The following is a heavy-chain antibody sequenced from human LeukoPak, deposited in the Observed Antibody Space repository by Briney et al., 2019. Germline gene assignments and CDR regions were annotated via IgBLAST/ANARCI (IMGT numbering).Heavy chain of an antibody. Sequence: SETLSLTCTVSGGSISSYYWTWIRQSAGKGLEWIGRTHPSGSTNYNPSLESRVTMSVDTSKNQFSLKVTSVTATDTGVYYCARAPEFSSGWLLDCWGQGSLVTVSS. D-gene: IGHD6-19*01. V-gene: IGHV4-4*07. CDR2: THPSGST. CDR1: GGSISSYY. J-gene: IGHJ4*02. CDR3: ARAPEFSSGWLLDC.